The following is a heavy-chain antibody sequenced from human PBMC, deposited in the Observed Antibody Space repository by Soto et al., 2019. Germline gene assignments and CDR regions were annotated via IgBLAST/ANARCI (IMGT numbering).Heavy chain of an antibody. V-gene: IGHV4-34*01. D-gene: IGHD6-13*01. J-gene: IGHJ4*02. CDR3: ARAKQQLDHFDY. Sequence: SETLSLTCAVYGGSFSGYYWSWIRQPPGKGLEWIGEINHSGSTNYNPSLKSRVTISVDTSKNQFSLKLSSVTAADTAVYYCARAKQQLDHFDYWGQGTLVTVSS. CDR2: INHSGST. CDR1: GGSFSGYY.